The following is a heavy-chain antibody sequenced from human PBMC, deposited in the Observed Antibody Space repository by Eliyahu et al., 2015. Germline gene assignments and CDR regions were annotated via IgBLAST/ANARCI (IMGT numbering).Heavy chain of an antibody. V-gene: IGHV4-34*01. Sequence: QVQLQLWGAGLLKPSETLSLTCAVYGGSFSGYYWSWIRQSPGKGLEWIGEIXHSGRTKSLQSRVTVSVDTSKNQFSLNLRSVTAADTAVYYCARADSTGRFDYWGQGTLVTVSS. CDR1: GGSFSGYY. CDR2: IXHSGRT. CDR3: ARADSTGRFDY. D-gene: IGHD3-22*01. J-gene: IGHJ4*02.